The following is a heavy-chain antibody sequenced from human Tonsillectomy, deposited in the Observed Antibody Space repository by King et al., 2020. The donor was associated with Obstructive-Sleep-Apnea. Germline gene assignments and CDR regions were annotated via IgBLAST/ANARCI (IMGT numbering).Heavy chain of an antibody. CDR3: ARLNIAAAVGDWFDP. V-gene: IGHV5-10-1*03. CDR2: IDPSDSYT. Sequence: VQLVESGAEVKKPGESLRISCKGSGYSFTSYWITWVRQMPGKGLEWMGRIDPSDSYTNYSPSFQGHVTISADKSISTAYLQWSSLKASDTAMYYCARLNIAAAVGDWFDPWGQGTLVTVSS. D-gene: IGHD6-13*01. CDR1: GYSFTSYW. J-gene: IGHJ5*02.